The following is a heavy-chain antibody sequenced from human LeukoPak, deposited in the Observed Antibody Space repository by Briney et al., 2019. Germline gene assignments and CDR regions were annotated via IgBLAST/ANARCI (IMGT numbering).Heavy chain of an antibody. CDR3: ARSSPQSYCSGGSCYRRPPYYYYYYYMDV. CDR2: IKQDGSEK. D-gene: IGHD2-15*01. Sequence: GSLRLSCAASGFTFSNYWMSWVRQAPGKGLKWVANIKQDGSEKYYVDSVKGRFTISRDNAKNSLYLQMNSLRAEDTAVYYCARSSPQSYCSGGSCYRRPPYYYYYYYMDVWGKGTTVTVSS. V-gene: IGHV3-7*01. CDR1: GFTFSNYW. J-gene: IGHJ6*03.